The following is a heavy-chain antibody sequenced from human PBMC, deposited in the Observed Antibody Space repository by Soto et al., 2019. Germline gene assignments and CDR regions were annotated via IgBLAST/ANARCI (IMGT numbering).Heavy chain of an antibody. V-gene: IGHV1-2*02. CDR3: ARVIRGAYYNSPLDT. CDR2: INPYSGGA. D-gene: IGHD3-10*01. Sequence: ASVKVSCKASGYTFTGYFMHWVRQAPGQGLEWMGWINPYSGGADYAQSFQGRVTMTRDTSISTVYMELSRLRFDDTAVYYCARVIRGAYYNSPLDTWGQGTVVTVSA. CDR1: GYTFTGYF. J-gene: IGHJ5*02.